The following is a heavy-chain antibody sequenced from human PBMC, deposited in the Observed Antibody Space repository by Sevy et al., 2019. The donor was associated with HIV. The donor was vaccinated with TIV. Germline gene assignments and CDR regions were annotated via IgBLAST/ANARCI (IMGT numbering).Heavy chain of an antibody. CDR2: IYPCDSDT. V-gene: IGHV5-51*01. J-gene: IGHJ4*02. CDR3: ARYPIVVVPAAEYYFDY. Sequence: GESLKISCKGSGYTFSNYWIGWVRQMPGKGLEWMGVIYPCDSDTRYSPPFQGQVNISADKSSSTAYLQWSSLKTSDTAIYYCARYPIVVVPAAEYYFDYWGQGTLVTVSS. D-gene: IGHD2-2*01. CDR1: GYTFSNYW.